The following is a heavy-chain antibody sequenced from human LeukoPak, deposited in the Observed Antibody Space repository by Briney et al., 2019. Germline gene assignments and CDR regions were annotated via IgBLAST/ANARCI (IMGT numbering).Heavy chain of an antibody. CDR3: AKGVGPDIVVVPYMDV. D-gene: IGHD2-2*01. CDR1: GFTFDDYA. Sequence: QPGRSLRLSCAASGFTFDDYAMHWVRQAPGKGLEWVSGISWNSGSIGYADSVKGRFTISRDNAKNSLHLQMNSLRAEDMALYYCAKGVGPDIVVVPYMDVWGKGTTVTVSS. CDR2: ISWNSGSI. J-gene: IGHJ6*03. V-gene: IGHV3-9*03.